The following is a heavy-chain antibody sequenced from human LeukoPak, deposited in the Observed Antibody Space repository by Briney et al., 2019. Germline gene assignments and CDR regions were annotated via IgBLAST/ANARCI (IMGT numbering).Heavy chain of an antibody. CDR3: ARVGRWGCSSTSCYLRRYFDL. D-gene: IGHD2-2*01. J-gene: IGHJ2*01. V-gene: IGHV4-34*01. Sequence: SETLSLTCAVYGGSFSGYYWSCIRQPPGKGLEWIGEINHSGSTNYNPSLKSRVTISVDTSKNQFSLKLSSVTAADTAVYYCARVGRWGCSSTSCYLRRYFDLWGRGTLVTVSS. CDR1: GGSFSGYY. CDR2: INHSGST.